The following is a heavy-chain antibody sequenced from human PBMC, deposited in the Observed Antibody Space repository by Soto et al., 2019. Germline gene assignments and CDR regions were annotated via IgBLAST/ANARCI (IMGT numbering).Heavy chain of an antibody. CDR2: IVVGSGNT. D-gene: IGHD6-19*01. Sequence: SVKVSCKASGFTFTSSAMQWVRQARGQRLEWIGWIVVGSGNTNYAQKFQERVTITRDMSTSTAYMELSSLRSEDTAVYYCAADKRLWAYSIAVAGMKGYYYYMDVWG. CDR3: AADKRLWAYSIAVAGMKGYYYYMDV. CDR1: GFTFTSSA. V-gene: IGHV1-58*02. J-gene: IGHJ6*03.